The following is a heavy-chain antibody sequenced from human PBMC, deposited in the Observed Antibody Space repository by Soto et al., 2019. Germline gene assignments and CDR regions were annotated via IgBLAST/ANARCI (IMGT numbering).Heavy chain of an antibody. Sequence: EVQLVESGGGLVEPGGSLRLSCAASGFTFSSYAMNWVRQAPGKGLEWVSYISSDSTTIYYADSVKGRFTVSRDNANNSLYLQTNGLIDEDTAVYYCARSKVVEWSFINVDVDDMDVWGQGTPVTVSS. D-gene: IGHD3-3*01. CDR3: ARSKVVEWSFINVDVDDMDV. V-gene: IGHV3-48*02. CDR2: ISSDSTTI. CDR1: GFTFSSYA. J-gene: IGHJ6*02.